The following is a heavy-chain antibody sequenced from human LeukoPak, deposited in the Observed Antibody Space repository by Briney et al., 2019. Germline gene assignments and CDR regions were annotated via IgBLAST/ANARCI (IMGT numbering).Heavy chain of an antibody. Sequence: GGSLRLSCAASGFTFSSYWMHWVRQAPGKGLEWVAVISYDGSNKYYADSVKGRFTISRDNSKNTLYLQMNSLRAEDTAVYYCAKGPRRGGKWELLGDYFDYWGQGTLVTVSS. V-gene: IGHV3-30*18. CDR1: GFTFSSYW. CDR2: ISYDGSNK. D-gene: IGHD1-26*01. CDR3: AKGPRRGGKWELLGDYFDY. J-gene: IGHJ4*02.